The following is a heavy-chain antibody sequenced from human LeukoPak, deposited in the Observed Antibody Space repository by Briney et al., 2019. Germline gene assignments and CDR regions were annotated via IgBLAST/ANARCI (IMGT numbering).Heavy chain of an antibody. CDR1: GGSISSSSYY. CDR2: IYYSGST. Sequence: PSETLSLTCTVSGGSISSSSYYWGWIRQPPGKGLEWIGSIYYSGSTYYNPSLKSRVTISVDTSKNQFSLKLSSVTAADTAVYYCARGSYYDILTGHHYYYYMDVWGKGTTVTISS. V-gene: IGHV4-39*07. D-gene: IGHD3-9*01. CDR3: ARGSYYDILTGHHYYYYMDV. J-gene: IGHJ6*03.